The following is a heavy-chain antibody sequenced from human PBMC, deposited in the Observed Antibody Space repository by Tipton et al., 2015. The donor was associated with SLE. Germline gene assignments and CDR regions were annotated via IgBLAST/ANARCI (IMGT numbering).Heavy chain of an antibody. CDR1: GFTFSTYS. V-gene: IGHV3-48*01. J-gene: IGHJ4*02. CDR3: ARDAAVLLFDY. D-gene: IGHD2-15*01. Sequence: GSLRLSCVASGFTFSTYSVHWVRQAPGKGLEWVSYITGTSSATYYADSVKGRFTISRDNVKNSLYLQMNSLRADDTAVYYCARDAAVLLFDYWGQGTLVTVSS. CDR2: ITGTSSAT.